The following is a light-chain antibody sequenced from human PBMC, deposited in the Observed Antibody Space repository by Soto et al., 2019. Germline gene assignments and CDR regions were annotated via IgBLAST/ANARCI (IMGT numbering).Light chain of an antibody. CDR1: SSDVGKYTF. CDR2: EVN. V-gene: IGLV2-23*02. CDR3: CLYGGSNNYVV. Sequence: QSALTQPASVSGAPGQSITISCTGTSSDVGKYTFVSWYGQHPGKAPKLIIFEVNKRHSGVSNRFSGSKSGNTASLTISGLQAEDEANYYCCLYGGSNNYVVFGGGTKLTVL. J-gene: IGLJ2*01.